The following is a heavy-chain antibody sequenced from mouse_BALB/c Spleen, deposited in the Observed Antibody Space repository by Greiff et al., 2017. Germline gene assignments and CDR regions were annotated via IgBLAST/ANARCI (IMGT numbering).Heavy chain of an antibody. V-gene: IGHV6-6*02. D-gene: IGHD1-2*01. J-gene: IGHJ4*01. CDR1: GFTFSNYW. CDR2: IRLKSNNYAT. Sequence: EVKVEESGGGLVQPGGSMKLSCVASGFTFSNYWMNWVRQSPEKGLEWVAEIRLKSNNYATHYAESVKGRFTISRDDSKSSVYLQMNNLRAEDTGIYYCTRGYYGYDYAMDYWGQGTSVTVSS. CDR3: TRGYYGYDYAMDY.